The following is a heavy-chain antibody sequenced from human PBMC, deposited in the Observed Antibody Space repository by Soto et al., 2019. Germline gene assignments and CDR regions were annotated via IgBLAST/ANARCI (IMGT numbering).Heavy chain of an antibody. D-gene: IGHD3-10*01. CDR1: GGSFSGYY. CDR2: INHSGST. V-gene: IGHV4-34*01. CDR3: ARGYGSGSYYRPLHYYGMDV. J-gene: IGHJ6*02. Sequence: SETLSLTCAVYGGSFSGYYWSWIRQPPGKGLEWIGEINHSGSTNYNPSLKSRVTISVDTSKNQFSLKLSSVTAADTAVYYCARGYGSGSYYRPLHYYGMDVWGQGTTVPVS.